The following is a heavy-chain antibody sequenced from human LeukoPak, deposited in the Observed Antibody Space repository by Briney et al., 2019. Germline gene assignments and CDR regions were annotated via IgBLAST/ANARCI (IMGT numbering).Heavy chain of an antibody. Sequence: WASVKVSCKASGYTFTSYDINWVRQATGQGLEWMGWMSPDSGYTGYAQTFQGRVTLTRNTSVSTAFMELSSLRSEDTAVYYCARETGAAPRYYYYYMDVWGKGTTVTVSS. CDR3: ARETGAAPRYYYYYMDV. D-gene: IGHD6-6*01. CDR2: MSPDSGYT. J-gene: IGHJ6*03. CDR1: GYTFTSYD. V-gene: IGHV1-8*01.